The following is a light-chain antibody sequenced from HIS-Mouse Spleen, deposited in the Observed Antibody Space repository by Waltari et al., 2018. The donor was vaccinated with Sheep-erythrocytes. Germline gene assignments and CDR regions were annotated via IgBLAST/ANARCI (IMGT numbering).Light chain of an antibody. J-gene: IGLJ3*02. V-gene: IGLV2-8*01. Sequence: QSALTQPPSASGSPGQSVTIPCTGTSSDVGGDNYFPWYQQHPGKAPKLMIYEVSKRPSGVPDRFSGSKSGNTASLTVSGLQAEDEADYYCSSYAGSNNWVFGGGTKLTVL. CDR2: EVS. CDR1: SSDVGGDNY. CDR3: SSYAGSNNWV.